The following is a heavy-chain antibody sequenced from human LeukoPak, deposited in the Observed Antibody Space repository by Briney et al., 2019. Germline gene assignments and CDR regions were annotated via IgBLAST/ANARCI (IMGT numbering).Heavy chain of an antibody. CDR2: IWYDGSNK. CDR3: GRSLRYRYWRGGEKKIGF. Sequence: GRSLRLSCAASGFTFSSYGMHWVRQAPGKGLEWVAVIWYDGSNKYYADSVKGRFTISRDNSKNTLYLRMNSLRAEDTAVYYLGRSLRYRYWRGGEKKIGFWGQGTL. J-gene: IGHJ4*03. CDR1: GFTFSSYG. V-gene: IGHV3-33*01. D-gene: IGHD5-18*01.